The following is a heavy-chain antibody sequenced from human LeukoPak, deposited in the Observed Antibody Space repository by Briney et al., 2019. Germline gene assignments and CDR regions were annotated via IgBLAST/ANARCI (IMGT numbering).Heavy chain of an antibody. D-gene: IGHD3-10*01. CDR2: IWYDGSNK. CDR1: GFTFSTYG. Sequence: GGSLRLSCAASGFTFSTYGMHWVRQAPGKGLEWVAVIWYDGSNKYYADSVKGRFTISRDNSKNTLYLQMNSLRVEDTAVYYCARDRNYYGSGTPNNWFDPWGQGTLVTVSS. V-gene: IGHV3-33*08. CDR3: ARDRNYYGSGTPNNWFDP. J-gene: IGHJ5*02.